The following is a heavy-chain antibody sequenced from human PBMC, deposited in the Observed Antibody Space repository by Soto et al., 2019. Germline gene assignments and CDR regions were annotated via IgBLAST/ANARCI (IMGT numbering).Heavy chain of an antibody. D-gene: IGHD3-16*01. CDR2: TSYDGSNN. V-gene: IGHV3-33*05. CDR3: ARWGTTGGLDV. J-gene: IGHJ4*02. Sequence: QVQLVESGGGVVQPGTSLRLSCVGSGFTFRSYVIHWVRQAPGKGLEWVALTSYDGSNNFYGDSVKGRFTISRDNSRNTVELQMDSLRLEATALYYCARWGTTGGLDVWGQGTLVSVSS. CDR1: GFTFRSYV.